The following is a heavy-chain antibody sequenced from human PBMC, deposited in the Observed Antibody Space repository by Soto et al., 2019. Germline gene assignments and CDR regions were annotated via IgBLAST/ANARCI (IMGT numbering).Heavy chain of an antibody. D-gene: IGHD2-2*01. Sequence: QMQLVQSGAEVKTPGSSVKVSCKASGGTFSTYAISWVRQAPGQGLEWMGGIIPIFGTPNYAQKFQGRVTITADKSTSTAYMELSSLRSEDTAIYYCAREDIVVLPAAKDPQHPLGYYYYGMDVWGQGTTVTVSS. CDR3: AREDIVVLPAAKDPQHPLGYYYYGMDV. J-gene: IGHJ6*02. V-gene: IGHV1-69*06. CDR1: GGTFSTYA. CDR2: IIPIFGTP.